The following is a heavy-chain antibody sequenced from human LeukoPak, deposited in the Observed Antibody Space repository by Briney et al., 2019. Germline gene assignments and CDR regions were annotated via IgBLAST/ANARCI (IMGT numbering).Heavy chain of an antibody. CDR3: ARTTDYGDYLVDY. CDR1: GYSISSGYY. V-gene: IGHV4-38-2*01. D-gene: IGHD4-17*01. Sequence: PSETLSLTCAVSGYSISSGYYWGWIRQPPGKGLEWIGSIYHSGSTYYNPSLKSRVTISVDTSKNQLSLKLSSVTAADTAVYYCARTTDYGDYLVDYWGQGTLVTVSS. J-gene: IGHJ4*02. CDR2: IYHSGST.